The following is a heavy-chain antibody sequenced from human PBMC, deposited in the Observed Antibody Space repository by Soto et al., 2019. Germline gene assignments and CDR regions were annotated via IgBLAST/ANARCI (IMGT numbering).Heavy chain of an antibody. CDR2: IKQDGSEK. CDR1: GFTFSSYW. D-gene: IGHD3-10*01. V-gene: IGHV3-7*03. Sequence: EVQLVESGGGLVQPGGSLRLSCAASGFTFSSYWMSWVRQAPGKGLEWVANIKQDGSEKYYVDSVKGRFTISRDNAKNSLYLQMNSLRAEDTAVYYCARDATLWFGDLKESWFDPWGQGTLVTVSS. CDR3: ARDATLWFGDLKESWFDP. J-gene: IGHJ5*02.